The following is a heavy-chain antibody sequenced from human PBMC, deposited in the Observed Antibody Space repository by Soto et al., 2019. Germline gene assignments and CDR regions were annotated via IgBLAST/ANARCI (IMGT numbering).Heavy chain of an antibody. CDR3: ARDGVAVTTGISGY. CDR2: ISAYNEKT. V-gene: IGHV1-18*01. CDR1: GYTFSSYS. D-gene: IGHD4-4*01. Sequence: QVQLVQSGAEVKRPGASVKVSCKASGYTFSSYSISWVRQAPGQGLEGMGGISAYNEKTKYAQKFQGKVTMTTHTSTTTAYMELRSLTSDDTAVYYCARDGVAVTTGISGYWGQGTLVTVSS. J-gene: IGHJ4*02.